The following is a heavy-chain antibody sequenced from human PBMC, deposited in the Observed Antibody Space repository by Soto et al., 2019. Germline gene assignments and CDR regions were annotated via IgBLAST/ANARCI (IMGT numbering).Heavy chain of an antibody. V-gene: IGHV3-30*18. J-gene: IGHJ6*02. D-gene: IGHD4-17*01. CDR3: AKSTVTTIYYYYGMDV. CDR1: GFTFSSYG. CDR2: ISYDGSNK. Sequence: QVQLVESGGGVVQPGRSLRLSCAASGFTFSSYGMHWVRQAPGKGVEWVAVISYDGSNKYYADSVKGRFTISRDNSKNTLYLQMNSLRPEDTAVYYCAKSTVTTIYYYYGMDVWGQGTTVTVSS.